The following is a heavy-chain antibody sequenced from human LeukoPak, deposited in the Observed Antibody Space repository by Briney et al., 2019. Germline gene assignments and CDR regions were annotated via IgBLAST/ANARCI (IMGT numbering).Heavy chain of an antibody. CDR1: GFTFTSYP. J-gene: IGHJ6*03. Sequence: GESLKISCAASGFTFTSYPMNWVRQAPGKGLEWISTIVSDGYNSYYADSVKGRFAISRDNSMNTVFLQMNGLRAEDTAVYYCAKGSDTIMVPPFYHYYYMDVWGKGTTVTVSS. D-gene: IGHD5-18*01. CDR3: AKGSDTIMVPPFYHYYYMDV. CDR2: IVSDGYNS. V-gene: IGHV3-23*01.